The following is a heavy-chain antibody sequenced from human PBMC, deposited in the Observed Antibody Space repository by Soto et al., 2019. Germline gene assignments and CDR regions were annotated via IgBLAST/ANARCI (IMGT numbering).Heavy chain of an antibody. J-gene: IGHJ4*02. CDR1: GGSVSSGSHC. CDR2: IYYSGST. D-gene: IGHD2-21*01. V-gene: IGHV4-61*01. Sequence: SETLSLTCTVSGGSVSSGSHCWTWIRQPPGKGLDWIGCIYYSGSTSYNPSLKSRVTISVDNSKNTVYLQMNSPRAEDTAVYYCVKEHGDSFSDYWGQGTLVTVSS. CDR3: VKEHGDSFSDY.